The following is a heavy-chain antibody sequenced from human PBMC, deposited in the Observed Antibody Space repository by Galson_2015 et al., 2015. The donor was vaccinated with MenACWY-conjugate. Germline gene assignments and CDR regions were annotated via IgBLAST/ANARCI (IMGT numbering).Heavy chain of an antibody. J-gene: IGHJ4*02. CDR2: IRYDGSKE. V-gene: IGHV3-30*02. CDR1: GFTFSNYD. D-gene: IGHD1-7*01. CDR3: AKTGTTVDDY. Sequence: SLRLPCAASGFTFSNYDMHWGRQAPGKGLEWVAFIRYDGSKEYYADSVKGRFTISKDNSKNTLYLQMNSLRAEDTAVYYCAKTGTTVDDYWGQGTLVTVSS.